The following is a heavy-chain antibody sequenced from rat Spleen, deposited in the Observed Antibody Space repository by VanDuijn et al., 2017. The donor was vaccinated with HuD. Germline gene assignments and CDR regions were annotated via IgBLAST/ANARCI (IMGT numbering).Heavy chain of an antibody. V-gene: IGHV10-5*01. Sequence: VQLVESDGGLVQPEESLKISCAASGFTFSNAAMYWVRQAPGKGLEWVARIRTKPNNYATYYADSVKGRFTISRDDSKGMVYLQMDNLKTEDTAMYYCTAVQQLRFAYWGQGTLVTVSS. CDR3: TAVQQLRFAY. CDR2: IRTKPNNYAT. CDR1: GFTFSNAA. D-gene: IGHD1-10*01. J-gene: IGHJ3*01.